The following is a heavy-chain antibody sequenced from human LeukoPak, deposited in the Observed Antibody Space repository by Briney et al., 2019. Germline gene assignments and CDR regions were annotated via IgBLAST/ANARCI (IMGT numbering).Heavy chain of an antibody. V-gene: IGHV4-34*01. D-gene: IGHD3-3*01. CDR3: ARGAPYYDFWSGYYTTPGGGYMDV. Sequence: SETLSLTCAVYGGSFSGYYWSWIRQPPGKGLEWIGEINHSGSTIYNPSLKSRVTISVDTSKNQFSLKLSSVTAADTAVYYCARGAPYYDFWSGYYTTPGGGYMDVWGKGTTVTVSS. CDR2: INHSGST. CDR1: GGSFSGYY. J-gene: IGHJ6*03.